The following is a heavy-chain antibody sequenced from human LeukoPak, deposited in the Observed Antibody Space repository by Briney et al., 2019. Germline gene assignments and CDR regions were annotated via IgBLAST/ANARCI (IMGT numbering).Heavy chain of an antibody. D-gene: IGHD4-17*01. J-gene: IGHJ4*02. CDR1: GFTFSSYW. V-gene: IGHV3-74*01. CDR2: IKSDGTSA. Sequence: GGSLRLSCAASGFTFSSYWMHSVRQGPGKGLVWVSRIKSDGTSATYADSVQGRFTISRDNAKNTLYLQMNSLRAEDTAAYYCARVKGNNGDYVDFDYWGQGTLVTVSS. CDR3: ARVKGNNGDYVDFDY.